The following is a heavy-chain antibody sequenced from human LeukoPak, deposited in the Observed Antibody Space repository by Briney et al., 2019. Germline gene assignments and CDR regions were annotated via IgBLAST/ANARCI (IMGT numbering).Heavy chain of an antibody. D-gene: IGHD3-9*01. CDR2: IYYSGST. Sequence: SSETLSFTCTVSGGSISSSSYYWVWIRQPPGKGLEWIGSIYYSGSTYYNPSLKSRVTMSTDTSKNQFSLKLTSVTAADTAVYYCARPAILTGYSYWGQGILVTVS. CDR1: GGSISSSSYY. V-gene: IGHV4-39*07. J-gene: IGHJ4*02. CDR3: ARPAILTGYSY.